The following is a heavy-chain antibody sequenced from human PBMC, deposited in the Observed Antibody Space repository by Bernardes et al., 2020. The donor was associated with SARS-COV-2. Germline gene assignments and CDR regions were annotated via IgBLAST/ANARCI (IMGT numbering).Heavy chain of an antibody. V-gene: IGHV3-23*01. CDR1: GFTFRSYA. CDR2: ISGSGGSP. D-gene: IGHD3-10*01. J-gene: IGHJ5*02. Sequence: GGSLRLSCAASGFTFRSYAMTWVRQAPGTGLEWVSTISGSGGSPYYADSVKGRFTISRDNSKNTLYLQMNSLRAEDTAVFYCAGYGSGSYKWFDPWGQGTLVTVSS. CDR3: AGYGSGSYKWFDP.